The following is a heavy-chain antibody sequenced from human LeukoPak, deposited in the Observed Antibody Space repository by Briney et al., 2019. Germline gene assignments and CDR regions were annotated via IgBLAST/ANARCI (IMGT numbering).Heavy chain of an antibody. J-gene: IGHJ4*02. CDR3: AGRYSSPWGDFDY. CDR1: GGSISSSSYY. Sequence: PSETLSLTCTVSGGSISSSSYYWGWLRQPPGKGLEWIGSIYYSGSTYYNPSLKSRVTISVDTSKNQFSLKLSSVTAADTAVYYCAGRYSSPWGDFDYWGQGTLVTVSS. V-gene: IGHV4-39*07. CDR2: IYYSGST. D-gene: IGHD6-6*01.